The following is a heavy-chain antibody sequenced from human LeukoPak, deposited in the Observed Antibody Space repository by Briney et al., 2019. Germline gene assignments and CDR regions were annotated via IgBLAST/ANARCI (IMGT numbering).Heavy chain of an antibody. CDR3: AKQTVTTSLSTFAY. Sequence: GRSLRLSCAASGFTFDDYAMHWVRQAPGKGLEWVSGISWNGGSIGYADSVKGRFTISRDNAKNSLYLQMNSLRAEDTALYYCAKQTVTTSLSTFAYWGQGTLVTVSS. J-gene: IGHJ4*02. D-gene: IGHD4-17*01. CDR1: GFTFDDYA. V-gene: IGHV3-9*01. CDR2: ISWNGGSI.